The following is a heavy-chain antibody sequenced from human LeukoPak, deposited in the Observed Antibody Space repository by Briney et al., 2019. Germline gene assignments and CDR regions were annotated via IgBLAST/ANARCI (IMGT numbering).Heavy chain of an antibody. Sequence: GRSLRLSCAASGFTFSSYAMSWVRQAPGKGLEWVSAISGSGGSTYYADSVKGRFTISRDNSKNTLYLQMNSLRAEDTAVYYCARHYDSSGYYRAIGYWGQGTLVTVSS. CDR2: ISGSGGST. CDR1: GFTFSSYA. V-gene: IGHV3-23*01. D-gene: IGHD3-22*01. J-gene: IGHJ4*02. CDR3: ARHYDSSGYYRAIGY.